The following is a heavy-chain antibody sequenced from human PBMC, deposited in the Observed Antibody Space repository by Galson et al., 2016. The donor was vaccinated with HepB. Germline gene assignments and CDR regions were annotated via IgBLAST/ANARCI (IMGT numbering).Heavy chain of an antibody. CDR3: ARIGEYSSSWYTAYDI. D-gene: IGHD6-13*01. CDR1: GGSISTDNW. J-gene: IGHJ3*02. V-gene: IGHV4-4*02. Sequence: SETLSLTCAVSGGSISTDNWWSWVRQSPGKGLEWIGQVYHGGGTHYHPSLESRVSMSVDKSKNQFSLRLTSMTAPDTALYYCARIGEYSSSWYTAYDIWGRGTMVTVSS. CDR2: VYHGGGT.